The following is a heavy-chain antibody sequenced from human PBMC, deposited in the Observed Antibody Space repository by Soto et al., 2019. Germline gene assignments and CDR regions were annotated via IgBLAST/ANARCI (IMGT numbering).Heavy chain of an antibody. CDR3: ARNPPNTGWLDS. Sequence: ASVKVYCKASGYTFTSYDINGVRQAAGQGLEWLGWMSPNSGNTGYAQKFQGRISMTRSTSIATAYMELSSLTSEDSAVYYCARNPPNTGWLDSWGRGTQVTVSS. V-gene: IGHV1-8*01. CDR1: GYTFTSYD. J-gene: IGHJ5*01. D-gene: IGHD1-1*01. CDR2: MSPNSGNT.